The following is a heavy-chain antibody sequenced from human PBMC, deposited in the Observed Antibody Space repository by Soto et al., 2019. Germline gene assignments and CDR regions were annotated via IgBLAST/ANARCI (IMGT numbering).Heavy chain of an antibody. D-gene: IGHD2-21*01. CDR2: INPNSGNT. CDR1: GFTFTGHY. Sequence: ASVKVSCKASGFTFTGHYIHWVRQAPGQGLEWMGWINPNSGNTNYAQKLQGRVTMTTDTSTSTAYMELRSLRSDDTAVYYCARGGVVATEGTPVDPWGQGTLVTVSS. J-gene: IGHJ5*02. V-gene: IGHV1-18*04. CDR3: ARGGVVATEGTPVDP.